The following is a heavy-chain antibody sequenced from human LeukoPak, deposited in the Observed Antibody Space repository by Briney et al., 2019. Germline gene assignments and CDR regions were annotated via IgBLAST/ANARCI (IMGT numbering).Heavy chain of an antibody. D-gene: IGHD1-14*01. J-gene: IGHJ3*02. V-gene: IGHV3-21*01. Sequence: GSLRLSCAASGFTFSSYSMNWVRQAPGKGLEWVSSISNSTSYIYYADSVKGRFTIPRDNAKNSLYLQMNSLRAEDTAVYYCAREGPEAIDIWGQGTMVTVSS. CDR1: GFTFSSYS. CDR2: ISNSTSYI. CDR3: AREGPEAIDI.